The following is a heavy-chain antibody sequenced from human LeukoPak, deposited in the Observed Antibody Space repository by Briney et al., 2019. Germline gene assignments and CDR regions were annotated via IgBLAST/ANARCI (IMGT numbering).Heavy chain of an antibody. V-gene: IGHV3-73*01. CDR1: GFTFSGSA. Sequence: PGGSLRLSCAASGFTFSGSAMHWVRQASGKGLEWVGRIRSKANSYATAYAASVKGRFTISRDDSKNTAYLQMNSLKTEDTAVYYCTRRDIVGATTEGLYYYGMDVWGQGTTVTVSS. CDR3: TRRDIVGATTEGLYYYGMDV. CDR2: IRSKANSYAT. J-gene: IGHJ6*02. D-gene: IGHD1-26*01.